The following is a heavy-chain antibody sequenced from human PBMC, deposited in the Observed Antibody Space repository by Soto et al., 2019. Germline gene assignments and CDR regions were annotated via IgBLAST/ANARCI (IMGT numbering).Heavy chain of an antibody. CDR1: GYTFANYG. D-gene: IGHD2-15*01. CDR2: NT. V-gene: IGHV1-18*01. CDR3: ARGGPHIYGGSCNSYCDY. J-gene: IGHJ4*02. Sequence: QVQLVQSGAEVKEPGASVKISCKTSGYTFANYGVTWVRQAPGQGLEWVGCNTDYAQKFQGTVTMTRDTSTSPAYLELRSLKSDDTAVYYCARGGPHIYGGSCNSYCDYWGQGTLVTVSA.